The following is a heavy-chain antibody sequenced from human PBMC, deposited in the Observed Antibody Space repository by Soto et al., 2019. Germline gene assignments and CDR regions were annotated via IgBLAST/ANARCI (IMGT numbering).Heavy chain of an antibody. D-gene: IGHD2-2*01. CDR3: AHKGYCSSTSCYPIWFGP. Sequence: QITLKESGTTLVNSTPTLTLTCTFSGFSLSTSGVGVGWIRQPPGKALECLALIYWDDDKRYSPSLKSRLTISKGPSKNQVVLTMTNMDPLDTATYYWAHKGYCSSTSCYPIWFGPWGQGPLVTVSS. J-gene: IGHJ5*02. V-gene: IGHV2-5*02. CDR1: GFSLSTSGVG. CDR2: IYWDDDK.